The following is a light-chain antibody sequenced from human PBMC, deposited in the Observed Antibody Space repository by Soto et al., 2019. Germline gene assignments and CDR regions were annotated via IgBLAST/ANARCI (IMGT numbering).Light chain of an antibody. J-gene: IGKJ5*01. CDR2: DTS. V-gene: IGKV3-15*01. CDR3: QQYNNWPPIT. CDR1: QSVSIK. Sequence: EIVLTQSPATLSLSPGEIATLSCSASQSVSIKLAWYQQRPGQAPRPLIYDTSTRATGIPARFSGSGSGTEFTLTISSLQSEDFAVYYCQQYNNWPPITFGQGTRLEIK.